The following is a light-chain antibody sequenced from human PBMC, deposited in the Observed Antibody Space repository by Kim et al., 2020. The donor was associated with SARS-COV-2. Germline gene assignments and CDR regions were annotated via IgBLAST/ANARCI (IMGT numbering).Light chain of an antibody. Sequence: RATINCKSSQSVLYSSNNKNYLAWYQQKPGQPPKLLIYWASTRESGVPDRFSGSGSGTDFTLTISSLQAEDVAVYSCHQYYDTPVTFGQGTKLEI. V-gene: IGKV4-1*01. J-gene: IGKJ1*01. CDR2: WAS. CDR1: QSVLYSSNNKNY. CDR3: HQYYDTPVT.